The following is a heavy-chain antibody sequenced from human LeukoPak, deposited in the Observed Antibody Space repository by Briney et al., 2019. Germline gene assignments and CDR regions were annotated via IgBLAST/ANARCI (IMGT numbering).Heavy chain of an antibody. CDR2: IIPIFGTA. J-gene: IGHJ5*02. D-gene: IGHD5-24*01. CDR1: GGTFSSYA. Sequence: ASVKVSCKASGGTFSSYAISWVRQAPGQGLEWMGGIIPIFGTANYAQKFQGRVTITTDESTSTAYMELSSLRSEDTAVYYCARAAVEMATMGTWGQGTLVTVSS. V-gene: IGHV1-69*05. CDR3: ARAAVEMATMGT.